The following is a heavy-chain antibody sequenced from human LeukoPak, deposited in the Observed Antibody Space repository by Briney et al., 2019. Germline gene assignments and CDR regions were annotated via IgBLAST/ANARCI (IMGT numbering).Heavy chain of an antibody. V-gene: IGHV1-69*04. D-gene: IGHD3-3*01. CDR3: ATVAIFGPEYFQH. CDR2: IIPILGIA. Sequence: SVKVSCKASGGTFSSYAISWVRQAPGQGLEWMGRIIPILGIANYAQKFQGRVTMTEDTSTDTAYMELSSLRSEDTAVYYCATVAIFGPEYFQHWGQGTLVTVSS. J-gene: IGHJ1*01. CDR1: GGTFSSYA.